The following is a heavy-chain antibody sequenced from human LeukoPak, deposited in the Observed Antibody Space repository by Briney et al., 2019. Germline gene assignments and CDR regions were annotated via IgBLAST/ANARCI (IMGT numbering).Heavy chain of an antibody. V-gene: IGHV3-21*01. CDR3: AATYYDFWSGYSLTPWFDP. CDR1: GFTFSSYS. J-gene: IGHJ5*02. D-gene: IGHD3-3*01. Sequence: PGGSLRLSCAASGFTFSSYSMNWVRQAPGKGLEWVSSISSSGYIYYADSVKGRFTISRDNSKNTLYLQMNSLRAEDTAVYYCAATYYDFWSGYSLTPWFDPWGQGTLVTVSS. CDR2: ISSSGYI.